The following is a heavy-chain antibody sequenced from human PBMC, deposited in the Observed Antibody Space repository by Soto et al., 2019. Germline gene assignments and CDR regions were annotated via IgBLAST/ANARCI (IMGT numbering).Heavy chain of an antibody. CDR1: GYFFSSYS. D-gene: IGHD2-15*01. Sequence: QVQLVQSGAEVKKPGASVRISCQASGYFFSSYSMHWVRQAPGQGLEWVGMINPSVGNTNYEQKFQGRVTMTRDTFTSTVYMEMSSLKSEDTAVYYCARESEGRDDFASSGDFDYWGQGTLVTVSS. J-gene: IGHJ4*02. CDR2: INPSVGNT. V-gene: IGHV1-46*01. CDR3: ARESEGRDDFASSGDFDY.